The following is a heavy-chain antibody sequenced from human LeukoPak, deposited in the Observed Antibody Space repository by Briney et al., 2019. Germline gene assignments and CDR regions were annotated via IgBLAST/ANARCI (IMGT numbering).Heavy chain of an antibody. CDR1: GDTFSTYT. V-gene: IGHV1-69*02. D-gene: IGHD3-10*01. Sequence: SVKVSCKSSGDTFSTYTFNWVRQAPGQGLEWLGRIIPLLGIVDYAQTFQGRVSIYADKSTTTVYMDLSGLRPDDTAVYYCARVNLRGSNYNWFDPWGQGTRVTVSS. CDR3: ARVNLRGSNYNWFDP. J-gene: IGHJ5*02. CDR2: IIPLLGIV.